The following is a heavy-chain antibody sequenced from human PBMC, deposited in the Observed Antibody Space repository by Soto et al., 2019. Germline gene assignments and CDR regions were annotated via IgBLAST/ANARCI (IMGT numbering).Heavy chain of an antibody. CDR3: ARFAKEENPKLESWYAFDF. D-gene: IGHD6-13*01. Sequence: VQLQESGPGLVKPSQTLSLTCTVSGGSIRSGGYFWSWVRQQPGKGLEWIGHIYYRGGTSYNPSLESGVAMSVDTSKNEFTLKVNSVTAADTAIYYCARFAKEENPKLESWYAFDFWGRGTLVTVSS. CDR1: GGSIRSGGYF. J-gene: IGHJ4*02. CDR2: IYYRGGT. V-gene: IGHV4-31*03.